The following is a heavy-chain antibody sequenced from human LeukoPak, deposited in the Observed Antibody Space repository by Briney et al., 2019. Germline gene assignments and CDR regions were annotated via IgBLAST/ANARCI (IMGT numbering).Heavy chain of an antibody. CDR3: ARDITSTSYYDY. J-gene: IGHJ4*02. CDR1: GFAVSTTY. CDR2: IYTSGST. V-gene: IGHV3-53*01. D-gene: IGHD2-2*01. Sequence: GGSLRLSCAASGFAVSTTYMSWVRQAPGKGLEWVSVIYTSGSTYYADSVKGRFTISRDSSKNTVYLQMNSLRAEDTAVYYCARDITSTSYYDYWGQGTLVTVSS.